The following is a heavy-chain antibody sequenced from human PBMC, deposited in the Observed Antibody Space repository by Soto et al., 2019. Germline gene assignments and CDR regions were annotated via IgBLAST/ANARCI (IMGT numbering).Heavy chain of an antibody. CDR2: IYYSGST. CDR3: ARLGITMVRGVLVDV. V-gene: IGHV4-39*01. Sequence: QLQESGPGLVKPSETLSLTCTVSGGSISSSSYYWGWIRQPPGKGLEWIGSIYYSGSTYYNPSLKSRVTISVDTSKNQFSLKLSSVTAADTAVYYCARLGITMVRGVLVDVWGQGTTVTVSS. D-gene: IGHD3-10*01. CDR1: GGSISSSSYY. J-gene: IGHJ6*02.